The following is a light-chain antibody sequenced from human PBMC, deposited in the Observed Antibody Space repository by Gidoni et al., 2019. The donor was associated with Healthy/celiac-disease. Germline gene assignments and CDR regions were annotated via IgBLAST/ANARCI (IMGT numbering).Light chain of an antibody. Sequence: YELTQSPSVSVSPGQTARITFSGDALPKQYAYWYQQKPGQAPVLVIYQDSERPSGIPERFSGSSSGTTVTLTISGVQSEDEADYYCQSADSSGTYVVFGGGTKLTVL. CDR1: ALPKQY. CDR3: QSADSSGTYVV. V-gene: IGLV3-25*03. CDR2: QDS. J-gene: IGLJ2*01.